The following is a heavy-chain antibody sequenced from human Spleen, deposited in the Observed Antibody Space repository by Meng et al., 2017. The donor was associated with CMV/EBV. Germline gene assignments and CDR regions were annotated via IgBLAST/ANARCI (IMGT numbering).Heavy chain of an antibody. CDR2: ISSSSTYI. CDR1: GLTFSSYS. D-gene: IGHD6-19*01. V-gene: IGHV3-21*01. J-gene: IGHJ4*02. CDR3: ASTNRIGSGYYY. Sequence: GGSLRLSCTASGLTFSSYSMNWVRQAPEKGLEWVSSISSSSTYIYYADSVKGRFTISRDNAKNSLYLQMNSLRAEDTAVYYCASTNRIGSGYYYWGQGTLVTVSS.